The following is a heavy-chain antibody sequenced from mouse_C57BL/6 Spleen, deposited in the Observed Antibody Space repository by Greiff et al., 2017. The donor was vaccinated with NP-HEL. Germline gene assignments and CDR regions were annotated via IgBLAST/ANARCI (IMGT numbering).Heavy chain of an antibody. V-gene: IGHV1-50*01. D-gene: IGHD1-1*01. Sequence: QVQLQQPGAELVKPGASVKLSCKASGYTFTSYWMQWVKQRPGQGLEWIGEIDPSDSYTNYNQKFKGKATLTVDTSSSTAYMQLSSLTSEDSAVYYCARGGGSSYNYYAMDYWGQGTSVTVAS. CDR1: GYTFTSYW. CDR2: IDPSDSYT. CDR3: ARGGGSSYNYYAMDY. J-gene: IGHJ4*01.